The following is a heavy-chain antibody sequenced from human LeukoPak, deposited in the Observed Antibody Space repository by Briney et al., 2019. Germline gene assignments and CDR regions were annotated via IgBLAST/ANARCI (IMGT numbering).Heavy chain of an antibody. V-gene: IGHV1-18*01. CDR2: ISAYNGNT. CDR1: GYTFTSYG. Sequence: ASVKVSCKASGYTFTSYGISWVRQAPGQGLEGMGWISAYNGNTNYAQKLQGRVTMTTDTSTSTAYMELRSLRSDNTAVYYCARDSAGTAYYYYYGMDVWGQGTTVTVSS. CDR3: ARDSAGTAYYYYYGMDV. D-gene: IGHD6-13*01. J-gene: IGHJ6*02.